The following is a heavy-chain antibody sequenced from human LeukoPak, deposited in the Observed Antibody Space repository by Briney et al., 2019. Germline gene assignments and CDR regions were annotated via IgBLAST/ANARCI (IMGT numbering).Heavy chain of an antibody. Sequence: ASVKVSCKASGYTFTSYGISWVRQAPGQGLEWMGWISAYNGNTNYAQKLQGRVTMTTDTSTSTAYMELRSLRSDDTAVYYFARHIPHYYDSNGYPEYNWFDPWGQGTLVTVSS. J-gene: IGHJ5*02. CDR1: GYTFTSYG. CDR2: ISAYNGNT. CDR3: ARHIPHYYDSNGYPEYNWFDP. D-gene: IGHD3-22*01. V-gene: IGHV1-18*01.